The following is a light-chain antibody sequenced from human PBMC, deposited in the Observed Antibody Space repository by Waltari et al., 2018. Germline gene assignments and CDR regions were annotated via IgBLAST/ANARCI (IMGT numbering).Light chain of an antibody. V-gene: IGLV2-23*01. CDR1: SSDVGRYNL. Sequence: QSALTQPASVSGSPGQSITISCTGTSSDVGRYNLVSWYQQHPGKAPKLMIYEGSKRPSGVSNRFPGSKSGNTASLTISGLQAEDEADYYCCSYAGSSTYVFGTGTKVTVL. CDR3: CSYAGSSTYV. J-gene: IGLJ1*01. CDR2: EGS.